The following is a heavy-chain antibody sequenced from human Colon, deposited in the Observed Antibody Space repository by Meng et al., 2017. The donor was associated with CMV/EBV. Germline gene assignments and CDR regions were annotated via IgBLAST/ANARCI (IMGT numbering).Heavy chain of an antibody. D-gene: IGHD3/OR15-3a*01. CDR2: ISSSSSYI. V-gene: IGHV3-21*01. Sequence: GGSLRLSCAASGFTFSSYSMNWVRQAPGKGLEWVSSISSSSSYIYYADSVKGRFTISRDNAKNSLYLQMNSLRAEDTAVYYCARGSQYSNFWTAPDWGQGTLVTVSS. CDR3: ARGSQYSNFWTAPD. CDR1: GFTFSSYS. J-gene: IGHJ1*01.